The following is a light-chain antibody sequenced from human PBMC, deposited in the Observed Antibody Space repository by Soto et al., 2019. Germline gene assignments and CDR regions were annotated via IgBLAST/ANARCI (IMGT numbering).Light chain of an antibody. CDR3: AAGNTSLGGLF. CDR2: RNN. CDR1: SSNIGNNY. V-gene: IGLV1-47*01. J-gene: IGLJ2*01. Sequence: QSVLTQPPSASGTPGQRVTISCSGTSSNIGNNYVCWYQHLPGTAPKLLIYRNNQRPSGVPDRFSGSKSGTSASLAISGLGSEDEAYYYGAAGNTSLGGLFFGGGTKLTVL.